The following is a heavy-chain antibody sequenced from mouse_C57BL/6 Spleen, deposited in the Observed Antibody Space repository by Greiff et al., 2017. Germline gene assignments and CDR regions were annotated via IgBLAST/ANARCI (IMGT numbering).Heavy chain of an antibody. V-gene: IGHV1-52*01. Sequence: QVQLQQPGAELVGPGSSVKLSCKASGYTFTSYWMHWVKQRPIQGLEWIGNIDPSDSETHYNQKFKDKATLTVDKSSSPAYMQLSSLTSEDSAVYYCARGVGGFPDRFAYWGQGTLVTVSA. J-gene: IGHJ3*01. CDR3: ARGVGGFPDRFAY. CDR2: IDPSDSET. CDR1: GYTFTSYW.